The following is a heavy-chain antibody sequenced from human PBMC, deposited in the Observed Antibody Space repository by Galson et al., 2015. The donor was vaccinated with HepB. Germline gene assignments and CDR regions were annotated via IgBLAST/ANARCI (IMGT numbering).Heavy chain of an antibody. Sequence: SVKVSCKASGYTFTSYAMHWVRQAPGQRLEWMGWINAGNGNTKYSQKFQGRVTITRDTSASTAYMELSSLRSEDTAVYYCARATILYGDYWLFDPWGQGTLVTVSS. V-gene: IGHV1-3*01. J-gene: IGHJ5*02. CDR1: GYTFTSYA. CDR2: INAGNGNT. CDR3: ARATILYGDYWLFDP. D-gene: IGHD4-17*01.